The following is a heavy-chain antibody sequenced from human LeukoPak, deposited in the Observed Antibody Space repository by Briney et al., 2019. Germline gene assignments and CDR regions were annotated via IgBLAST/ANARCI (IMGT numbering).Heavy chain of an antibody. CDR2: IYYSGGT. CDR1: GGSISSHY. V-gene: IGHV4-59*11. D-gene: IGHD6-13*01. CDR3: ARGGDSSSWYFSVWFDP. Sequence: SETLSLTCTVSGGSISSHYWSWVRQPPGKGLEWIGYIYYSGGTNYNPSLKSRVTISVDTSKNQFSLKLSSVTAADTAVYYCARGGDSSSWYFSVWFDPWGQGTLVTVSS. J-gene: IGHJ5*02.